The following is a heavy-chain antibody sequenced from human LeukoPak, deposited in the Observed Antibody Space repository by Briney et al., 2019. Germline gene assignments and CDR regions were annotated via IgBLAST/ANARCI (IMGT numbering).Heavy chain of an antibody. D-gene: IGHD1-1*01. CDR1: GYIFTSYW. Sequence: GESLKISCKGSGYIFTSYWIGWVRQMPGKGLEWIGIIYPGDSDTRCRPSFEGQVTISADTSITTAYLQWSSLKASDTAMYYCASHSNTTTWAFDIWGQGTMVTVSS. CDR3: ASHSNTTTWAFDI. CDR2: IYPGDSDT. J-gene: IGHJ3*02. V-gene: IGHV5-51*01.